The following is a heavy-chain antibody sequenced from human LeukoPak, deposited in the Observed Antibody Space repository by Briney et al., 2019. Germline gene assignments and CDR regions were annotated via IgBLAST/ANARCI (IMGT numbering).Heavy chain of an antibody. CDR2: INSDGSST. D-gene: IGHD6-19*01. J-gene: IGHJ4*02. CDR3: ARETAVAGTGFDY. Sequence: GGSLRLSYAASGFTFSSYWMHWVRQAPGKGLVWVSRINSDGSSTSYADSVKGRFTISRGNAKNTLYLQMNSLRAEDTAVYYCARETAVAGTGFDYWGQGTLVTVSS. V-gene: IGHV3-74*01. CDR1: GFTFSSYW.